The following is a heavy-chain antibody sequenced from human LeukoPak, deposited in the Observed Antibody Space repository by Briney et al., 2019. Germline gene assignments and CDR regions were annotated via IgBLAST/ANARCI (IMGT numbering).Heavy chain of an antibody. CDR1: GGFISSGGYY. Sequence: SATLSHTCTVSGGFISSGGYYGSWIRQHPGKGLEWIGYIYYSGSTYYNPSLKSRVTISVDTSKNQFSLKLSSVTAADTAVYYCARDWYSSGWSGWFDPWGQGTLVTVSS. D-gene: IGHD6-19*01. CDR2: IYYSGST. V-gene: IGHV4-31*03. J-gene: IGHJ5*02. CDR3: ARDWYSSGWSGWFDP.